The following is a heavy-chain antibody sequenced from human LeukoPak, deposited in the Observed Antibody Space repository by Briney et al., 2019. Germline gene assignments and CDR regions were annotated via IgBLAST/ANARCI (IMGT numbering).Heavy chain of an antibody. D-gene: IGHD1-7*01. CDR2: VTTSGGNT. CDR1: GFSISGYA. CDR3: AKDRVNWNYAQTPR. V-gene: IGHV3-23*01. Sequence: GGSLRLSCAASGFSISGYAINWVRQAPGKGLEWVSAVTTSGGNTFYADSVKGRFTISRDNSKNTLYLQMSSLTAEDTAVYYCAKDRVNWNYAQTPRWGQGTLVTVSS. J-gene: IGHJ4*02.